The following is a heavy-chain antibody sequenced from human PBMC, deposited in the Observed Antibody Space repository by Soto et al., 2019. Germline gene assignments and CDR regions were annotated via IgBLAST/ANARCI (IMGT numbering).Heavy chain of an antibody. J-gene: IGHJ4*02. Sequence: SQTLSLTCAISGDSVSSNTAAWNWIRQSPSRGLEWLGRTYYRSKWYNDYAVSVKSRVTINPDTSKNRFSLQLNSVTPEDTAVYYCARAMAYCSSTDCYPFDYWGQGTLVTVSS. D-gene: IGHD2-2*01. V-gene: IGHV6-1*01. CDR2: TYYRSKWYN. CDR1: GDSVSSNTAA. CDR3: ARAMAYCSSTDCYPFDY.